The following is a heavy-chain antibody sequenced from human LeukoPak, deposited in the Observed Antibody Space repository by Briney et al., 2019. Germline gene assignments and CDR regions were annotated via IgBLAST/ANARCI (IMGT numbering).Heavy chain of an antibody. Sequence: HPGGSLRLSRAASGFTFNNYAMSWVRQAPGKGLEWVSGISGSGGSTYYADSVKGRFTISRDNSKNTVYLQMNSLRAEDTAVYYCATRDYYDSRGYYYYYFDYWGQGTLVTVSS. J-gene: IGHJ4*02. D-gene: IGHD3-22*01. V-gene: IGHV3-23*01. CDR1: GFTFNNYA. CDR3: ATRDYYDSRGYYYYYFDY. CDR2: ISGSGGST.